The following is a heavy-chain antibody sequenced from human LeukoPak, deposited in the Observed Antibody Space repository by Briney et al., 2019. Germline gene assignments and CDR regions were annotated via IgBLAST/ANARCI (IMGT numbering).Heavy chain of an antibody. CDR3: ARMSYFDY. Sequence: PGGSLRLSCAASGFTFSSYWMGWVRQAPGRGLGWVANIKKDGSEKSDVDCVKGRFTISRENTKNSPYLQMNSLRAGDTAVYYCARMSYFDYWGQGTLVTVSS. V-gene: IGHV3-7*01. J-gene: IGHJ4*02. CDR1: GFTFSSYW. CDR2: IKKDGSEK.